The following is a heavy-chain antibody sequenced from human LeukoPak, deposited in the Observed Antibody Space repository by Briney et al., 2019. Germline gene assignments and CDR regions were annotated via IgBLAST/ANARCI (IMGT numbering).Heavy chain of an antibody. V-gene: IGHV3-11*05. Sequence: GGSLRLSCAASGFTFSDYYMTWIRQAPGKGLEWVSYISSGSSHTNYADSVKGRFTISRDNAKNSLYLQMNSLRAEDTAVYYCARGQEYGGWAKLFFDYWGQGTLVTVSS. CDR2: ISSGSSHT. J-gene: IGHJ4*02. D-gene: IGHD4-23*01. CDR3: ARGQEYGGWAKLFFDY. CDR1: GFTFSDYY.